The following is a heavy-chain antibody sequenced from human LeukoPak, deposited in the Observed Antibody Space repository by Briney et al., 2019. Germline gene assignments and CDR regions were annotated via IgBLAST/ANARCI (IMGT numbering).Heavy chain of an antibody. CDR3: ARGYCTNAVCSLGPTQA. D-gene: IGHD2-8*01. V-gene: IGHV4-39*07. Sequence: PSETLSLTCTVSGGSISSDAYYWGWIRQPPGKGLEWIGTIYYTGSTYYNPSLKSRVTISLDTSKNQFSLKLSSVTAADTAVYYCARGYCTNAVCSLGPTQAWGQGTLVTVSS. J-gene: IGHJ4*02. CDR1: GGSISSDAYY. CDR2: IYYTGST.